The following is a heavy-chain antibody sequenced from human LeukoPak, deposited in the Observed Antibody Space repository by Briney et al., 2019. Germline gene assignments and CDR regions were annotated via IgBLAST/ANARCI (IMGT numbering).Heavy chain of an antibody. CDR1: GGTFTSYA. Sequence: ASVKVSCKASGGTFTSYAISWVRQAPGQGLEWMGGIIPICGTANYAQKFQGRVTITADESTSTAYMELSSLRSEDTAVYYCARYGKYYFDYWGQGTLVTVSS. CDR3: ARYGKYYFDY. D-gene: IGHD1-14*01. V-gene: IGHV1-69*13. CDR2: IIPICGTA. J-gene: IGHJ4*02.